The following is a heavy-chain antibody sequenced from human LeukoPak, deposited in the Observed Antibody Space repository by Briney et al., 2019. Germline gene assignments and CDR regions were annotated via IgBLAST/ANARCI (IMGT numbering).Heavy chain of an antibody. CDR2: IRSKAYGGTK. CDR3: TRDKDFWSGPYYYYYYGMDV. V-gene: IGHV3-49*04. Sequence: PGGSLRLSCTASGFTFGDYGMSWVRQAPGKGREWVGFIRSKAYGGTKEYSATVKGRFTISRDDYKSSAYLQMNSLKTADTAVYYCTRDKDFWSGPYYYYYYGMDVWGQGTTVTVSS. CDR1: GFTFGDYG. J-gene: IGHJ6*02. D-gene: IGHD3-3*01.